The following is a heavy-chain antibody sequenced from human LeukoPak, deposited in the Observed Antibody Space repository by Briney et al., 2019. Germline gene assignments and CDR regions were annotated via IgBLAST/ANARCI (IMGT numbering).Heavy chain of an antibody. J-gene: IGHJ4*02. V-gene: IGHV3-20*04. Sequence: GGSLRLSCAASGFTFDDYGMSWVRQAPGKGLEWVSDINWNGGSTGYADSVKGRFTISRDNAKNSLYLQMNSLRAEDTAVYYCARDGSYSSSWYFDYWGQGTLVTVSS. CDR3: ARDGSYSSSWYFDY. CDR2: INWNGGST. CDR1: GFTFDDYG. D-gene: IGHD6-13*01.